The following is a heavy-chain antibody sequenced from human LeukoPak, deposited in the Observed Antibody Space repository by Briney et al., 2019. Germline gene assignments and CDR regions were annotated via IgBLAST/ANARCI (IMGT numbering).Heavy chain of an antibody. CDR3: ERYSRWLPFDY. V-gene: IGHV4-39*07. Sequence: PSETLSLTCTVSGGSISSSSYYWGWIRQPPGKGLEWIGSIYYSGSTYYNPSLKSRVTISVDASKNQFSLKLSSVTAADTAVYYCERYSRWLPFDYWGQGTLVTVSS. CDR1: GGSISSSSYY. D-gene: IGHD5-24*01. J-gene: IGHJ4*02. CDR2: IYYSGST.